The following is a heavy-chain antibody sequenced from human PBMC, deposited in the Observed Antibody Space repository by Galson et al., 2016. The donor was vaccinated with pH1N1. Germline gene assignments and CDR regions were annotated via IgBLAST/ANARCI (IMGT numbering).Heavy chain of an antibody. CDR3: ARDRDSGSPWKLGVVLY. D-gene: IGHD1-26*01. CDR1: GFTFSSYR. J-gene: IGHJ4*02. V-gene: IGHV3-48*01. CDR2: ISTGTSK. Sequence: SLRLSCAASGFTFSSYRMYWVRQAPGKGLEWVSYISTGTSKYYEDSVKGRFTISRDNAKNSLCLQMNSLRAEDTAVYYCARDRDSGSPWKLGVVLYWGQGILVSVSS.